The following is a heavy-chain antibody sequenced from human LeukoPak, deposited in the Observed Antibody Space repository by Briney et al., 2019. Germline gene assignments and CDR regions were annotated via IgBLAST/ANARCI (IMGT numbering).Heavy chain of an antibody. CDR1: GFIFSNYA. J-gene: IGHJ4*02. CDR3: AKDQGFFDY. Sequence: GGSLRLSCAASGFIFSNYAMTWVRQAPGKGLEWVSSSGSTIDYADSVKGRFTISRDNSKNTLYLQMDSLRAEDTAVYYCAKDQGFFDYWGQGTLVTVSS. V-gene: IGHV3-23*05. CDR2: SGSTI.